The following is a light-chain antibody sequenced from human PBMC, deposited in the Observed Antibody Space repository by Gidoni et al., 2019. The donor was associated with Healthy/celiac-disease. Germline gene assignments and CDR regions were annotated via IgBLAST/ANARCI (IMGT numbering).Light chain of an antibody. J-gene: IGKJ4*01. V-gene: IGKV3-20*01. Sequence: DIVLTQSPGTLSLSPGERATLSCRASQSVSSSYLAWYQQKPGQAPRLLIYGASSRATGIPDRFSGSGSGTDFTLTISRLEPEDFAVYYCQQYGSSPPLTCXGXTKVXIK. CDR3: QQYGSSPPLT. CDR1: QSVSSSY. CDR2: GAS.